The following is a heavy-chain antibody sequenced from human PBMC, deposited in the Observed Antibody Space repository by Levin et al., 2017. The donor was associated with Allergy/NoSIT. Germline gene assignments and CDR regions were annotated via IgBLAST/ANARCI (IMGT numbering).Heavy chain of an antibody. CDR3: ARDGLRFSGTYGAPDY. V-gene: IGHV3-48*01. CDR2: ISSGSTTI. J-gene: IGHJ4*02. CDR1: GFTFNTYS. Sequence: GGSLRLSCAASGFTFNTYSMTWVRQAPGKGLEWISYISSGSTTISYADSVKGRFTVSRDNAKNSLYLQMNSLRIEDTAVYYCARDGLRFSGTYGAPDYWGRGTLVTVSS. D-gene: IGHD1-26*01.